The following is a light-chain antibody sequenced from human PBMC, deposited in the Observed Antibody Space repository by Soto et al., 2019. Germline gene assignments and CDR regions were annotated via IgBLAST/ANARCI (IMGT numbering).Light chain of an antibody. Sequence: QSTLTQPASVSVSPGQSITISRTGTSSNVGSYKLVSWYQQHPGKAPKLMIFEVNKRPSGVSNRFSGSKSGNTASLTISGLKVEDEADYYCCSSGGSPKYVFGTGTKVTVL. CDR1: SSNVGSYKL. V-gene: IGLV2-23*02. J-gene: IGLJ1*01. CDR2: EVN. CDR3: CSSGGSPKYV.